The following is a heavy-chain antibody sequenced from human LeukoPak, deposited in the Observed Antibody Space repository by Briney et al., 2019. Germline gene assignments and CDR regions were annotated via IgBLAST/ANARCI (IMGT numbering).Heavy chain of an antibody. CDR2: IYTSGST. Sequence: SETLSLTCTVSGGSISSYYWSWIRQPPGQGLEWIGYIYTSGSTNYNPSLKSRVTISVDTSKNQFSLKLSSVTAADTAVYYCARLYSSSSEPIDYWGQGTLVTVSS. CDR1: GGSISSYY. V-gene: IGHV4-4*09. D-gene: IGHD6-6*01. CDR3: ARLYSSSSEPIDY. J-gene: IGHJ4*02.